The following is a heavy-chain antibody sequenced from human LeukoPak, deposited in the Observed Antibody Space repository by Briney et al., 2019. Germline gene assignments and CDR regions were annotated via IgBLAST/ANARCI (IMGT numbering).Heavy chain of an antibody. CDR2: IKQDGSEK. CDR3: ARAAVAGAIHKFDY. CDR1: GFTFSSYW. Sequence: GGSLRLSCAASGFTFSSYWMSWVRQAPGKGLEWVANIKQDGSEKYYVDSVKGRFTISRDNAKNALYLQMNSLRAEDTAVYYCARAAVAGAIHKFDYWGQGTLVTVSS. D-gene: IGHD6-19*01. V-gene: IGHV3-7*01. J-gene: IGHJ4*02.